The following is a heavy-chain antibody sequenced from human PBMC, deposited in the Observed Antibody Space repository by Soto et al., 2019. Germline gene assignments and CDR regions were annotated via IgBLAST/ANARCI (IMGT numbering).Heavy chain of an antibody. CDR2: TYYRSKWYN. CDR1: GYSVSSNSAA. J-gene: IGHJ3*02. D-gene: IGHD6-13*01. Sequence: SQTLSLTCAISGYSVSSNSAAWNWIRQSPSRGLEWLGRTYYRSKWYNDYAVSVKSRITINPDTSKNQFSLQLNSVTPEDTAVYYCARDRPPAAGIRRDAFDIWGQGTMVTVSS. CDR3: ARDRPPAAGIRRDAFDI. V-gene: IGHV6-1*01.